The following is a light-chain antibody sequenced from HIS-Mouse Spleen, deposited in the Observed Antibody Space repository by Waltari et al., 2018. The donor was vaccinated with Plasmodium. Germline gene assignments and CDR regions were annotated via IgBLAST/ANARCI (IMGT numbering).Light chain of an antibody. J-gene: IGLJ2*01. Sequence: SYVLTQPPSVSVAPGQTARITCGGNNIGSKSVHWYQQKPGQAPVLVVYDDSDRPSRMPERFSGSNAGNTATLTISRVEAGDEADYYCQVWDSSSDHVVFGGGTKLTVL. V-gene: IGLV3-21*02. CDR1: NIGSKS. CDR3: QVWDSSSDHVV. CDR2: DDS.